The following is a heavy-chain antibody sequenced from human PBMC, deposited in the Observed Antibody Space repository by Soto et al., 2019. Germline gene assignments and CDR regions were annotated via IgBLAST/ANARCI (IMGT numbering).Heavy chain of an antibody. V-gene: IGHV3-30-3*01. D-gene: IGHD4-4*01. Sequence: QVQLVESGGGVVQPGRSLRLSCAASGFTFSSYAMHWVRQAPGKGLEWVAVISYDGSNKYYADSVKGRFTISRDNSKNTLYLQMDSLRAEDTSVYYCARPLWTDDYNWGYFDLWGRGTLVTVS. J-gene: IGHJ2*01. CDR1: GFTFSSYA. CDR3: ARPLWTDDYNWGYFDL. CDR2: ISYDGSNK.